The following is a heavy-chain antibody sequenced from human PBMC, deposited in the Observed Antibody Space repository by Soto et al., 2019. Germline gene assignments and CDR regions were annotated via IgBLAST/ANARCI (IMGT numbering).Heavy chain of an antibody. CDR1: GFTFSSYA. CDR2: ISGSGGST. D-gene: IGHD3-16*02. V-gene: IGHV3-23*01. CDR3: AKDPFIDDYIWGSYRYY. Sequence: GGSLRLSCAASGFTFSSYAMSWVRQAPGKGLEWVSAISGSGGSTYYADSVKGRFTISRDNPKNTLYLQMNSLRAEDTAVYYCAKDPFIDDYIWGSYRYYWGQGTLVTVSS. J-gene: IGHJ4*02.